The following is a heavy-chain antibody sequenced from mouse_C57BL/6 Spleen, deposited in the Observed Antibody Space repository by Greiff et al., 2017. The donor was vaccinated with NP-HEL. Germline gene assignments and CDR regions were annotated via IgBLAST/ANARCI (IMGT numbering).Heavy chain of an antibody. CDR1: GFTFSDYY. V-gene: IGHV5-16*01. D-gene: IGHD2-4*01. CDR2: INYDGSST. CDR3: AREGVYDYDEYYFDY. J-gene: IGHJ2*01. Sequence: EVKLMESEGGLVQPGSSMKLSCTASGFTFSDYYMAWVRQVPEKGLEWVANINYDGSSTYYLDSLKSRFILSRYNAKNILYLQMSRLKSEDTATYYCAREGVYDYDEYYFDYWGQGTTLTVSA.